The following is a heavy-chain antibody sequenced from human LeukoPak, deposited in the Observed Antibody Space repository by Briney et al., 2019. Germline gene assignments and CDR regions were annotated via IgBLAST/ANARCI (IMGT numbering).Heavy chain of an antibody. V-gene: IGHV4-4*07. CDR2: IYNSESN. CDR1: GGSIGSSY. CDR3: ARWSYSGNYYGGGHRGFDY. J-gene: IGHJ4*02. D-gene: IGHD1-26*01. Sequence: SETLSLTCTVSGGSIGSSYWSWIRQPAGKGLEWIGHIYNSESNNYNPSLKSRVTMSVDTSKNQFSLRLSSVTVADTAVYYCARWSYSGNYYGGGHRGFDYWGQGTLVTVSS.